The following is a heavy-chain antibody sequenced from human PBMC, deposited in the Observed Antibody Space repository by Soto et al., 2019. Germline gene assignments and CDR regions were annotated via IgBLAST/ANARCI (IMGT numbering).Heavy chain of an antibody. CDR1: GFTFSNYA. Sequence: XGSLRLSCAASGFTFSNYAMSWVRRAPGKGLEWVSGISGSGATTYYADSVKGRFTISRDNSKNTLSLQMNSLRAEDTAVYYCAKDKGTASRPRWFDPCGQRTLVTVSS. CDR2: ISGSGATT. CDR3: AKDKGTASRPRWFDP. D-gene: IGHD6-6*01. V-gene: IGHV3-23*01. J-gene: IGHJ5*02.